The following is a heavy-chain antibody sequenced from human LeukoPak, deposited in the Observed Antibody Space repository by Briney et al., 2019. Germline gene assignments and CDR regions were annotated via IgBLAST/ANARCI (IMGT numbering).Heavy chain of an antibody. CDR2: IYNSGST. V-gene: IGHV4-4*07. Sequence: SETLSLTCTVTGGSISSYYWSWIRQPAGKGLEWIGRIYNSGSTNYNPSLHSRGTISVVTSKNQFSMKLSTVPAESTALYYCVRGYSGSNEDKWGQGSLVSVSS. D-gene: IGHD1-26*01. CDR1: GGSISSYY. CDR3: VRGYSGSNEDK. J-gene: IGHJ4*02.